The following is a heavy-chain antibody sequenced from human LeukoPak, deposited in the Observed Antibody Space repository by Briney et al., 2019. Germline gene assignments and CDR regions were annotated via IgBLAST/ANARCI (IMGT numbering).Heavy chain of an antibody. CDR3: ARSGKGRSDAFDI. J-gene: IGHJ3*02. V-gene: IGHV3-30*04. Sequence: GGSLRLSCAASGFTFSSYAMHWVRQAPGKGLEWVAVISYDGSNKYYEDSVKGRFTISRDNSKNTLYLQMNSLRAEDTAVYYCARSGKGRSDAFDIWGQGTMVTGSS. CDR2: ISYDGSNK. CDR1: GFTFSSYA.